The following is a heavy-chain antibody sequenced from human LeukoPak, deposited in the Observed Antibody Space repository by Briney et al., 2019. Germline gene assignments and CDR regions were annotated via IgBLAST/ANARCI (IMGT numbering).Heavy chain of an antibody. Sequence: GGSLRLSCVDSGFTFSSHWMAWVRQAPGKGLEWVANIKQDGTEKYYMDSVKGRFTISRDNAKNSLYLQMNSLRPEDTAVYYCATIEAVRFHYWGQGTLVTVSS. CDR1: GFTFSSHW. D-gene: IGHD6-19*01. CDR3: ATIEAVRFHY. CDR2: IKQDGTEK. J-gene: IGHJ4*02. V-gene: IGHV3-7*01.